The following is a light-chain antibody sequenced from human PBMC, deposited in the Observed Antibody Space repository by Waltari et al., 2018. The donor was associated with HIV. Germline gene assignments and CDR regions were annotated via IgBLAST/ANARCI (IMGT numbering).Light chain of an antibody. Sequence: QSALTQPRSMSGSPGQSVTISCTGTSSDVGGYNYVSWYQQHPGKAPTLMIFEVNKRPSGVPDRFSGSKSGNTASLTISGLQAEDEADYYCCSYADNYTWVFGGGTKLTVL. CDR1: SSDVGGYNY. CDR2: EVN. CDR3: CSYADNYTWV. V-gene: IGLV2-11*01. J-gene: IGLJ3*02.